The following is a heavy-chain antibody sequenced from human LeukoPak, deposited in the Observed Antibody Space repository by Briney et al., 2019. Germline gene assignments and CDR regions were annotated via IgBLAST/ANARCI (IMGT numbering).Heavy chain of an antibody. Sequence: GASANASCKPSGGTLSRYSPSWVRQAPGPRLDWLGGIIPIFGTANYAQKFQGRVTITADESTSTAYMELSSLRSEDTAVYYCARDLPTGKQQLGRGSVGYWGQGTLVTVSS. J-gene: IGHJ4*02. CDR1: GGTLSRYS. D-gene: IGHD6-13*01. CDR3: ARDLPTGKQQLGRGSVGY. V-gene: IGHV1-69*13. CDR2: IIPIFGTA.